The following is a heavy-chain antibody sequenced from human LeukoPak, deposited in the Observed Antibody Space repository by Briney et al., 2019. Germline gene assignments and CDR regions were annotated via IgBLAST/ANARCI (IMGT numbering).Heavy chain of an antibody. J-gene: IGHJ6*03. CDR1: GFTFSSYG. Sequence: QSGGSLRLSCAASGFTFSSYGMSSVRQAPGKGLEWVSAISGSGGITYYADSVKGRFTISRDNSKNTLYLQMNSLRAEDTAVYYCAKDATAVPGTVYMDVWGKGTTVTISS. CDR3: AKDATAVPGTVYMDV. D-gene: IGHD6-13*01. CDR2: ISGSGGIT. V-gene: IGHV3-23*01.